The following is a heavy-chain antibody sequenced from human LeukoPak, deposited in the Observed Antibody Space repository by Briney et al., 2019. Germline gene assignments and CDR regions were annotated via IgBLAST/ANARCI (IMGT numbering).Heavy chain of an antibody. Sequence: PGGSLRLSCAASALTLSNNYMSWVRQAPGKGLEWVSTIYSGGRTHYADSVKGRFFVSRDNSKNAEYLQMNSLRAEDTAVYYCASLMLISSVTRGFDYWGQGTLVTVSS. CDR3: ASLMLISSVTRGFDY. CDR2: IYSGGRT. J-gene: IGHJ4*02. CDR1: ALTLSNNY. V-gene: IGHV3-66*01. D-gene: IGHD3-16*01.